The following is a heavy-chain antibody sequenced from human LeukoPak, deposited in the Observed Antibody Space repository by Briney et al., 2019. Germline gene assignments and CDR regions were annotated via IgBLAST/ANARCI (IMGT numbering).Heavy chain of an antibody. Sequence: GESLKISCKGFGDTLLKSWIGWVRQVPGKGLEWMGIINPDDSEIRYSPSFQGQVTISVDRSTKTAYLQWRSLEASDTALYYCSRPVMGTTASCSHDSWGQGTLVTVSS. J-gene: IGHJ5*01. CDR1: GDTLLKSW. D-gene: IGHD2-21*01. CDR3: SRPVMGTTASCSHDS. V-gene: IGHV5-51*01. CDR2: INPDDSEI.